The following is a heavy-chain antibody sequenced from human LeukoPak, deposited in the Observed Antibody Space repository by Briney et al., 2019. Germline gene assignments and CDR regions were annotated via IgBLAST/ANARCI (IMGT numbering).Heavy chain of an antibody. J-gene: IGHJ4*02. CDR1: GFTFSSXX. CDR3: AKASYYYGSGSYYKFPFDY. D-gene: IGHD3-10*01. CDR2: XRYDGSNK. Sequence: GFTFSSXXXXXVXXXPGKXXXXXXXXRYDGSNKYYADSVKGRFTISRDNSKNTLYLQMNSLRAEDTAVYYCAKASYYYGSGSYYKFPFDYWGQGTLVTVSS. V-gene: IGHV3-30*02.